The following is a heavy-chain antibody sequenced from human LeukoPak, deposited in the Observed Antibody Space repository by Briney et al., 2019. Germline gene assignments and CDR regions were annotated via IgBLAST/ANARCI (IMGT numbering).Heavy chain of an antibody. CDR1: GGTFSSYA. Sequence: SVKLSCKASGGTFSSYAISWVRQSPGQRVEWMGGIIPIFGTANYAQKSQGRVTITTDESTSTAYMELSSLRSEDTAVYYCARGMVYSRKRIYYYYMDVWGKGTTVTVSS. CDR2: IIPIFGTA. V-gene: IGHV1-69*05. J-gene: IGHJ6*03. CDR3: ARGMVYSRKRIYYYYMDV. D-gene: IGHD2-8*01.